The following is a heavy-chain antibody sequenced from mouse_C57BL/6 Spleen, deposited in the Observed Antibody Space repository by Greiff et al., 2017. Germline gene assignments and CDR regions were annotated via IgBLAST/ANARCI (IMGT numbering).Heavy chain of an antibody. CDR2: IDPETGGT. Sequence: VQLQQSGAELVRPGASVTLSCKASGYTFTDYEMHWVKQTPVHGLEWIGAIDPETGGTAYNQKFKGKAILTADKSSSTAYMELRSLTSEDSAVYYCTIYYYGSSAYWGQGTPLTVSS. CDR1: GYTFTDYE. D-gene: IGHD1-1*01. J-gene: IGHJ2*01. V-gene: IGHV1-15*01. CDR3: TIYYYGSSAY.